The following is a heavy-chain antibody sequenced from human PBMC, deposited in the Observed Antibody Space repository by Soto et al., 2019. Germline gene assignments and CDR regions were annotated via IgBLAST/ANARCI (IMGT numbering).Heavy chain of an antibody. CDR1: GGSINSGGYF. Sequence: QLQLQESGSGPVKPSQKLSLTCTVSGGSINSGGYFWSWIRQPPGKGLEWIGYIYRSGSAYYSPSLPHQVTISVDTSNNHFSLNPTSVTAADAAVYYCAVSGRGGLDAWGQGTTVTVSS. J-gene: IGHJ6*02. CDR3: AVSGRGGLDA. V-gene: IGHV4-30-2*01. D-gene: IGHD3-10*01. CDR2: IYRSGSA.